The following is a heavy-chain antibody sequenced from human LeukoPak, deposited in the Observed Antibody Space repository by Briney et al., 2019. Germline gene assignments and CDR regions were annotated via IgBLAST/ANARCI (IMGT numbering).Heavy chain of an antibody. V-gene: IGHV3-21*01. D-gene: IGHD3-22*01. CDR1: GFTFSSYS. CDR2: ISSSSSYI. J-gene: IGHJ4*02. CDR3: ARDHDSSGPQTF. Sequence: GGSLRLSCAASGFTFSSYSMNWVRQAPGKGLEWVSSISSSSSYIYYADSVKGRFTISRDNAKNSLYLQMNSLRAEDTAVYYCARDHDSSGPQTFWGQGTLVTVSS.